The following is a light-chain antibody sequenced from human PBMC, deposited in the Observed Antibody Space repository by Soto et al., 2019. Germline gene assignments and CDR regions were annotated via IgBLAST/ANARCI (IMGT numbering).Light chain of an antibody. Sequence: QSVLTQPPSVSGAPGQRVTISCTGSSSNIGAGYDVHWYQQLPGTAPKLLIYGNSNRPSGVPDRFSGSKSGTSASLAITGLQAEDEADYYCQSYDSSLSGQEVFGGGTNLTVL. V-gene: IGLV1-40*01. CDR1: SSNIGAGYD. J-gene: IGLJ2*01. CDR2: GNS. CDR3: QSYDSSLSGQEV.